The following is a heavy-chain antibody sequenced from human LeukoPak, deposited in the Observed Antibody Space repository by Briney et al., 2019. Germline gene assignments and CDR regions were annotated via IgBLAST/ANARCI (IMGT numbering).Heavy chain of an antibody. Sequence: SQTLLLTCAISGDSVSSNSAAWNWIRQSPSRGLEWLGRTYYRSKWYNDYAVSVKSRITINPDTSKNQFSLQLNSVTPEDTAVYYCARGRRFYDYIWGSYRSPYYFDYWGQGTLVTVSS. CDR1: GDSVSSNSAA. D-gene: IGHD3-16*02. CDR2: TYYRSKWYN. J-gene: IGHJ4*02. CDR3: ARGRRFYDYIWGSYRSPYYFDY. V-gene: IGHV6-1*01.